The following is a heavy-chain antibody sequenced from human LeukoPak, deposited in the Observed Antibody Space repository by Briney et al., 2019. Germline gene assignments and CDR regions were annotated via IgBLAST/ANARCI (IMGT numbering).Heavy chain of an antibody. CDR1: GLTFSNAW. V-gene: IGHV3-15*01. CDR2: IKSKTDGGTT. CDR3: TTPPARYCSSTSCQPDDAFDI. J-gene: IGHJ3*02. D-gene: IGHD2-2*01. Sequence: GGSLRLSWAASGLTFSNAWMSWVRQAPGKGLEWVGRIKSKTDGGTTDYAAPVKGRFTISRDDSKNTLYLQMNSLKTEDTAVYYCTTPPARYCSSTSCQPDDAFDIWGQGTMVTVSS.